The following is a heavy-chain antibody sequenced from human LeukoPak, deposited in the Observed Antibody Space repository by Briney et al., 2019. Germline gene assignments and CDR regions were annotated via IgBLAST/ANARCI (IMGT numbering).Heavy chain of an antibody. V-gene: IGHV3-30*04. CDR1: GLAFSSYS. CDR3: AKSSGVTHQRGWFDP. J-gene: IGHJ5*02. Sequence: PGGSLRLSCVASGLAFSSYSMHWVRQAPGKGLEWVGVISYDGSDEYYTDSVKGRFTISRDNSKNTVYLQMNGLRAEDTAVYYCAKSSGVTHQRGWFDPWGQGTLVTVSS. CDR2: ISYDGSDE. D-gene: IGHD1-26*01.